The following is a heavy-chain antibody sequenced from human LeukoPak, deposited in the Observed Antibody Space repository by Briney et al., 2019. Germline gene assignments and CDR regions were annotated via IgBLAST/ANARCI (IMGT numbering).Heavy chain of an antibody. CDR3: ARDRYGDFEDY. CDR1: GGSINTANYY. CDR2: ISYSGTP. Sequence: SGTLSLTCNVSGGSINTANYYWPWLRQPPGKGLEWIGYISYSGTPYYNPSLNSRVTISLDTSKNQFSLILNSVTAADTAMYCCARDRYGDFEDYWGQGTLVTVSS. J-gene: IGHJ4*02. V-gene: IGHV4-30-4*08. D-gene: IGHD4-17*01.